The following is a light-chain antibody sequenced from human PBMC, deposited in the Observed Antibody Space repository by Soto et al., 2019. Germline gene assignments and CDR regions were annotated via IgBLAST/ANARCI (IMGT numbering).Light chain of an antibody. CDR1: SSDVGSYSL. CDR3: CSYAGSSTPYV. Sequence: QSALTQPASVSGSPGQSITISCTGTSSDVGSYSLVSWYQQHPGKAPNLMIYEGSKRPSGVSSRFSGSKSGNTASLTISGLQAEDEADYYCCSYAGSSTPYVFGTGTKLTVL. V-gene: IGLV2-23*01. CDR2: EGS. J-gene: IGLJ1*01.